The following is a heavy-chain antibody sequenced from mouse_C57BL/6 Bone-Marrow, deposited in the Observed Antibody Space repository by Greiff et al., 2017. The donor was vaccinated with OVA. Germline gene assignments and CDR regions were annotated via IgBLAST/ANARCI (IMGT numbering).Heavy chain of an antibody. CDR3: ARRRYTGYFDV. V-gene: IGHV5-12*01. J-gene: IGHJ1*03. Sequence: EVQVVESGGGLVQPGGSLKLSCAASGFTFSDYYMYWVRQTPEKRLEWVAYISNGGGSTYYPDTVKGRFTISRDNAKNTLYLQMSRLKSEDTAMYYCARRRYTGYFDVWGTGTTVTVSS. D-gene: IGHD2-12*01. CDR2: ISNGGGST. CDR1: GFTFSDYY.